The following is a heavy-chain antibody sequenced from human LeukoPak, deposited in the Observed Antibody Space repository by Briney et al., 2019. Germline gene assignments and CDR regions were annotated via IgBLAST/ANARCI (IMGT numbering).Heavy chain of an antibody. CDR2: IYYSGST. J-gene: IGHJ6*02. V-gene: IGHV4-59*01. CDR1: GGSISSYY. CDR3: ARTPPTSYYDFWSGYTYYYYGMDV. Sequence: SETLSLTCTVSGGSISSYYWSWIRQPPGKGLEWIGYIYYSGSTNYNPSLKSRVTISVDTFKNQFSLKLSSVTAADTAVYYCARTPPTSYYDFWSGYTYYYYGMDVWGQGTTVTVSS. D-gene: IGHD3-3*01.